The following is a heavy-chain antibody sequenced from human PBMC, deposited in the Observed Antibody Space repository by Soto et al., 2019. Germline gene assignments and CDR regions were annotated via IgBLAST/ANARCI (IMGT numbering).Heavy chain of an antibody. J-gene: IGHJ4*02. D-gene: IGHD6-13*01. CDR2: IYYSGST. CDR3: ERAGSSWSFDY. V-gene: IGHV4-59*01. Sequence: SETLSLTCTVSGGSISSYYWSWIRQPPGKGLEWIGYIYYSGSTNYNPSLKSRVTISVDTSKNQFSLKLSSVTAADTAVYYCERAGSSWSFDYWGQGTLVTVSS. CDR1: GGSISSYY.